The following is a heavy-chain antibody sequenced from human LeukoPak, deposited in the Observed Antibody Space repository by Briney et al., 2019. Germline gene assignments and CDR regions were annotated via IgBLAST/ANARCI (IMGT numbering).Heavy chain of an antibody. CDR3: ARGGVYYYDSSGPSYY. D-gene: IGHD3-22*01. V-gene: IGHV1-8*02. CDR1: GYTFTSYD. J-gene: IGHJ4*02. CDR2: MNPNSGNT. Sequence: ASVKVSCKASGYTFTSYDINWVRQATGQGLEWMGWMNPNSGNTGYAQKFQGRVTMTRNTSISTAYMELSSLRSEDTAVYYCARGGVYYYDSSGPSYYWGQGTLVTVSS.